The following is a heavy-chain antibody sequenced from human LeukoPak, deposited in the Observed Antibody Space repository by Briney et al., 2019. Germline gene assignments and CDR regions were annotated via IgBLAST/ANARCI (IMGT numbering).Heavy chain of an antibody. D-gene: IGHD2-21*01. CDR2: IYTSGST. CDR1: GGSISSGSYY. V-gene: IGHV4-61*02. Sequence: PSETLSLTCTVSGGSISSGSYYWSWIRQPAGKGLVWIGRIYTSGSTNYNPSLKSRVTISVDTSKNQFSLKLSSVTAADTAVYYCAREKTSRPRWGSFGFGYWGQGTLVTVSS. CDR3: AREKTSRPRWGSFGFGY. J-gene: IGHJ4*02.